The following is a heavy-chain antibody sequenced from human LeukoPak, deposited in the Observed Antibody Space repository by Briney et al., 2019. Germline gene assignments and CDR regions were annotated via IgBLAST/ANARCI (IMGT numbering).Heavy chain of an antibody. CDR1: GYSISSGYQ. J-gene: IGHJ5*02. D-gene: IGHD2-2*01. CDR2: IYHSGSA. Sequence: SETLSLTCGVSGYSISSGYQWAWIRQSPGKGLEWIGSIYHSGSAHYDPSLKSRVTISVETSKNQFSLNMYSVTAADTAVYYCARDPRWLTPDCTSTSCYENYFDPWGQGTLVTVSS. CDR3: ARDPRWLTPDCTSTSCYENYFDP. V-gene: IGHV4-38-2*02.